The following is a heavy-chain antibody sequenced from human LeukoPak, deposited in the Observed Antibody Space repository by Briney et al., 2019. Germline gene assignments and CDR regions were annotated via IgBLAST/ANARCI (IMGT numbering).Heavy chain of an antibody. V-gene: IGHV3-7*01. D-gene: IGHD3-16*02. CDR1: GFTFSSYW. J-gene: IGHJ4*02. CDR2: IKQDRSEK. Sequence: GGSLRLSCAGSGFTFSSYWMSWVRQAPGKGLEWVANIKQDRSEKHYVDSVKGRFTISRDNAKNSLFLQMNSLRAEDTAVYYCARDSFADYDYVWGSYRPNDYWGQGTLVTVSS. CDR3: ARDSFADYDYVWGSYRPNDY.